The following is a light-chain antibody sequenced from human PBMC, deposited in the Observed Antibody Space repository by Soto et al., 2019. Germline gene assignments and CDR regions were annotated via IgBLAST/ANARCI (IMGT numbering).Light chain of an antibody. V-gene: IGKV3-20*01. J-gene: IGKJ5*01. CDR1: QRVDNSN. CDR2: GAS. CDR3: QQYGSSPRT. Sequence: EIVLTHSPGTLSLSPGERATLSCRASQRVDNSNLAWYQQKLGRAPRLLISGASTRATGIPDRFSGSGSETDFTLTIARLEPEDFAVYYCQQYGSSPRTFGQGTRLEI.